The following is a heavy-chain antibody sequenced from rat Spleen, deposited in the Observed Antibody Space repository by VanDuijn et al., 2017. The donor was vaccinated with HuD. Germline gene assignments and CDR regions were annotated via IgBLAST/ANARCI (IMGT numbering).Heavy chain of an antibody. CDR3: ARTMYTADYYYVPFAF. CDR2: ISYSGST. CDR1: GYSITSNY. V-gene: IGHV3-1*01. J-gene: IGHJ3*01. Sequence: EVQLQESGPGLVKPSQSLSLTCSVTGYSITSNYWGWIRKFPGNKIEWMGYISYSGSTGSNPSLKSRISITRDTSKNQFFLQLNSVTTEETATYYCARTMYTADYYYVPFAFWGQGTLVTVSS. D-gene: IGHD1-6*01.